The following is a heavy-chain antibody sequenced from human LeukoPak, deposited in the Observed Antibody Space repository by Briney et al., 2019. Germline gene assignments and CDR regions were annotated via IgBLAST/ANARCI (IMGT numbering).Heavy chain of an antibody. V-gene: IGHV3-33*06. CDR2: IWYDGSYK. J-gene: IGHJ4*02. CDR3: AKDRLEAWLHFSLDY. Sequence: PGGSLRLSCAASGFTFSSYGMHWVRQAPGQGLEWVAVIWYDGSYKYYADSVKGRFTISTDNSKNTLYLQMNNLRAGDTAVYYCAKDRLEAWLHFSLDYWGQGTLVTVSS. D-gene: IGHD5-24*01. CDR1: GFTFSSYG.